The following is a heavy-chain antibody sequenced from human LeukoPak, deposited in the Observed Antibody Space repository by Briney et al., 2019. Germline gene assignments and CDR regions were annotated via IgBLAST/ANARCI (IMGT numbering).Heavy chain of an antibody. CDR2: IYTDDSDT. V-gene: IGHV5-51*01. Sequence: GESLKISCKGSGYSFTSYWIGWVRQMPGKGLEWMGIIYTDDSDTRYSPSFEGQVIISVDKSISTAYLQWSSLKASDTATYYCARHGHCTNGVCYSNYCYYMDVWGKGTTVTVSS. J-gene: IGHJ6*03. CDR1: GYSFTSYW. D-gene: IGHD2-8*01. CDR3: ARHGHCTNGVCYSNYCYYMDV.